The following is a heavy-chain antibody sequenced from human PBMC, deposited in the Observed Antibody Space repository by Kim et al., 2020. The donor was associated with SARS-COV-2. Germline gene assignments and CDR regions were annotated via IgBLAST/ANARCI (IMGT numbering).Heavy chain of an antibody. CDR3: AGYDILTGYYNWFDP. V-gene: IGHV4-34*01. Sequence: SPSLKSRVTISVDTSKIQFSRKLSSVTAADTAVYYCAGYDILTGYYNWFDPWGQGTLVTVSS. J-gene: IGHJ5*02. D-gene: IGHD3-9*01.